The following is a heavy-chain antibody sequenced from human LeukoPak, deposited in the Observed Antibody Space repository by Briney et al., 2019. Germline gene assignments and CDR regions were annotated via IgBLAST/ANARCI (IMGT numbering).Heavy chain of an antibody. CDR3: ARALFRNDAFDI. CDR2: IGTAGDT. D-gene: IGHD1-14*01. Sequence: GGSLRLSCAASGFTFSSCDMHWVRQATGKGLEWVSAIGTAGDTYYPGSVKGRFTISRENAKNSLYLQMNSLRAGDTAVYYCARALFRNDAFDIWGQGTMVTVSS. V-gene: IGHV3-13*01. J-gene: IGHJ3*02. CDR1: GFTFSSCD.